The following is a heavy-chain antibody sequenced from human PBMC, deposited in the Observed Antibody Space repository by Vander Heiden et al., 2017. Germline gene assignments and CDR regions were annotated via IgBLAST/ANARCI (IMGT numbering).Heavy chain of an antibody. CDR2: IDNSGST. CDR1: GGSISRYF. J-gene: IGHJ6*02. Sequence: QLQLQESCPRPVKPSESLSLPCSVSGGSISRYFWSWIRQPPGKGLECIGYIDNSGSTDYNPSLKSRGTISRDTSKNQVSLKLNAVTAADTAVYYCVRDRFVAVPTAAQHYYGMDVWGQGTTVTVSS. V-gene: IGHV4-59*01. CDR3: VRDRFVAVPTAAQHYYGMDV. D-gene: IGHD2-2*01.